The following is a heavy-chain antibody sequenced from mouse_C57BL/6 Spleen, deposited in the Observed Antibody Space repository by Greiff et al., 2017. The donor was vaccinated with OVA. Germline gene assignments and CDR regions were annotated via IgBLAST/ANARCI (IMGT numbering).Heavy chain of an antibody. CDR3: TREGSSGYDY. V-gene: IGHV1-15*01. Sequence: QVQLQQSGAELVRPGASVTLSCKASGYTFTDYEMHWVKQTPVHGLEWIGAIDPETGGTAYNQKFKGKAILTADKSSSTAYMELRSLTSEDSAVYYCTREGSSGYDYWGQGTTLTVSS. CDR2: IDPETGGT. D-gene: IGHD3-2*02. CDR1: GYTFTDYE. J-gene: IGHJ2*01.